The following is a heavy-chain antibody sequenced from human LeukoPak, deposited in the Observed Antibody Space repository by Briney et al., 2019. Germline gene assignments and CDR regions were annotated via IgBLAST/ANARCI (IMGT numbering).Heavy chain of an antibody. V-gene: IGHV1-18*01. D-gene: IGHD6-19*01. CDR3: ARAIAVTGTTTDSQH. Sequence: ASVKVSCKASGYTFTRYGISLVRQAPGQGLEWMGWISAYNGNTNYAQKLQGRVTMTTDTSTSTAYMELRSLRSDDTAVYYCARAIAVTGTTTDSQHWGQGTLVTVSS. CDR2: ISAYNGNT. CDR1: GYTFTRYG. J-gene: IGHJ1*01.